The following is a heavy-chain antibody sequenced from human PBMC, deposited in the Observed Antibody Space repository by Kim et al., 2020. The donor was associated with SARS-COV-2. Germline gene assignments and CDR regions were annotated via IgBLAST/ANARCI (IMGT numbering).Heavy chain of an antibody. CDR1: GFTFSSYA. V-gene: IGHV3-23*01. D-gene: IGHD3-10*01. CDR2: ISGSGGST. CDR3: AKSKLTMVRGVKSIPAPDY. J-gene: IGHJ4*02. Sequence: GGSLRLSCAASGFTFSSYAMSWVRQAPGKGLEWVSAISGSGGSTYYADSVKGRFTISRDNSKNTLYLQMNSLRAEDTAVYYCAKSKLTMVRGVKSIPAPDYWGQGTLVTVSS.